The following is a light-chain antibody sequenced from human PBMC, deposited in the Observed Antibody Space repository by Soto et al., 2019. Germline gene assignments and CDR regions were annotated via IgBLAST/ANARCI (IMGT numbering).Light chain of an antibody. Sequence: QSVLTQPPSVSGAPGQRVTISCTGSSSNIGAGYDVHWYQLLPGTAPKLLIYENNNRASGVPDRFSGSKSGTSASLAITRLQAEDETDYYCSCYDTGLSAVVFGGGTKLTVL. CDR1: SSNIGAGYD. V-gene: IGLV1-40*01. J-gene: IGLJ2*01. CDR2: ENN. CDR3: SCYDTGLSAVV.